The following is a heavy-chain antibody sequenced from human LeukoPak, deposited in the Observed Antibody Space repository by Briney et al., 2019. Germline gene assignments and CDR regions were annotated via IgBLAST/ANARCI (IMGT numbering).Heavy chain of an antibody. D-gene: IGHD3-22*01. CDR3: AGGRPYYYDSSGFYPGTFDY. CDR2: INPSGGST. CDR1: GYTFISYY. V-gene: IGHV1-46*01. Sequence: VASVKVSCKASGYTFISYYMHWVGQAPGQGLEWMGIINPSGGSTSYAQKFQGRVTMTRDTSTSTVYMELSSLRSEDTAVYYCAGGRPYYYDSSGFYPGTFDYGGQGPVVTVS. J-gene: IGHJ4*02.